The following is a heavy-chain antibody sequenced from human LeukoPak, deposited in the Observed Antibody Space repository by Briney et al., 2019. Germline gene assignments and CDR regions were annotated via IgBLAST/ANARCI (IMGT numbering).Heavy chain of an antibody. CDR1: GFTFSSYG. CDR3: ARRPYSSSWFFDY. Sequence: GGSLRLSCAASGFTFSSYGMHWVRQAPGKGLEWVAVISYDGSNKYYADSVKGRFTISRDNSKNTLYLQMNSLRAEDTAVYYCARRPYSSSWFFDYWGQGTLVTVSS. J-gene: IGHJ4*02. D-gene: IGHD6-13*01. CDR2: ISYDGSNK. V-gene: IGHV3-30*03.